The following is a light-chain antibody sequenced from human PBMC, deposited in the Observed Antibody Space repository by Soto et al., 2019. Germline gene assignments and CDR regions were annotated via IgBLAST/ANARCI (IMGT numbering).Light chain of an antibody. CDR3: NSYTSSSTYV. J-gene: IGLJ1*01. Sequence: QSALTQPASVSGSLGQSITISCTGTSSDVGGFNYVSWYQQHPGKAPKLMIYDVTNRPSGVSYRFSGSKSGNTASLTISGLQAEDEADYYCNSYTSSSTYVFGTGTKLTVL. V-gene: IGLV2-14*03. CDR2: DVT. CDR1: SSDVGGFNY.